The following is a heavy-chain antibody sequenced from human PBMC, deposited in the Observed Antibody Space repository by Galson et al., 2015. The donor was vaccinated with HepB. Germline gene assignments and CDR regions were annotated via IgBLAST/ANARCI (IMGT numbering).Heavy chain of an antibody. V-gene: IGHV1-3*01. CDR1: GYSFTDSP. Sequence: SVKVSCKASGYSFTDSPMHWVRQAPGQRLEWMGWINAGNGNTKFSEKFQGRVTIARDTSTTTVYMELSSLRSDDTAVYYCARGSLDCSGGSCFPGAFVFWGQGTMVIVSS. J-gene: IGHJ3*01. CDR2: INAGNGNT. CDR3: ARGSLDCSGGSCFPGAFVF. D-gene: IGHD2-15*01.